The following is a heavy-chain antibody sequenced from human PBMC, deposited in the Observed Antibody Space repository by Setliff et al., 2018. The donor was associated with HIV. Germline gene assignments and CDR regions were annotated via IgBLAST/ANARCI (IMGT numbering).Heavy chain of an antibody. Sequence: SETLSLTCTFSGGSIRSGSDYWSWIRQPAGKGLEWIGHIYTSGSTKYNPSLKSRATISEDRSKNYFSLRLTSVTAADTAVYFCARGKVLSGYYYYYYDMDVWGKGATVTVSS. CDR2: IYTSGST. D-gene: IGHD3-9*01. V-gene: IGHV4-61*09. CDR1: GGSIRSGSDY. CDR3: ARGKVLSGYYYYYYDMDV. J-gene: IGHJ6*03.